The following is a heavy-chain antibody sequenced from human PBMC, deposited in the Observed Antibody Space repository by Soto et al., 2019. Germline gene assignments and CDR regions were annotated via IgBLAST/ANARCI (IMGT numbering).Heavy chain of an antibody. J-gene: IGHJ4*02. CDR3: ARAGYCSGGSCYSSTMIVVVITGPFDY. D-gene: IGHD2-15*01. CDR1: GFTFSSYA. V-gene: IGHV3-30-3*01. CDR2: ISYDGSNK. Sequence: PGGSLRLSCAASGFTFSSYAMHWVRQAPGKGLEWVAVISYDGSNKYYADSVKGRFTISRDNSKNTLYLQMNSLRAEDTAVYYCARAGYCSGGSCYSSTMIVVVITGPFDYWGQGTLVTVSS.